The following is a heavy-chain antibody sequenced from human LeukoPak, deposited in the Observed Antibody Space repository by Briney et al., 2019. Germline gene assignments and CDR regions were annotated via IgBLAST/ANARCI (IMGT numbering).Heavy chain of an antibody. CDR2: IWYDGSNK. J-gene: IGHJ5*01. V-gene: IGHV3-33*01. CDR3: ATDSSLCPDS. Sequence: GGSLRLSCAASGFTFTNYGMHWVRQAPGKGLEWVAVIWYDGSNKYYADSVKGRFTISRDNSKNTPYLQMNSLRAEDTAVYYCATDSSLCPDSWGQGTLVTVSS. D-gene: IGHD2-2*01. CDR1: GFTFTNYG.